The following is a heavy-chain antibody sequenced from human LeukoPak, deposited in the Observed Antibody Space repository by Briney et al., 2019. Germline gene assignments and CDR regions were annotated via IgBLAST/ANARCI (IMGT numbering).Heavy chain of an antibody. CDR2: ISGSGGST. CDR1: GFTFSSYA. J-gene: IGHJ3*02. V-gene: IGHV3-23*01. CDR3: AKVRVGTLDAFDI. Sequence: GGSLRLSCAASGFTFSSYAMSWARQAPGKGLEWVSAISGSGGSTYYADSVKGRFTISRDNSKNTLYLQMNSLRAEDTAVYYCAKVRVGTLDAFDIWGQGTMVTVSS. D-gene: IGHD1-26*01.